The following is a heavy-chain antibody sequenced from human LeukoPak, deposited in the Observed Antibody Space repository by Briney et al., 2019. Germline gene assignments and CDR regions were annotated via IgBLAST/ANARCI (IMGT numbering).Heavy chain of an antibody. CDR3: ARRVMATIKYNWFDP. CDR2: IIPIFGTA. CDR1: GGTFSSYA. D-gene: IGHD5-24*01. V-gene: IGHV1-69*05. J-gene: IGHJ5*02. Sequence: SVKVSCKASGGTFSSYAISWVRQAPGQGLEWMGGIIPIFGTANYAQKFQGRVTITTDESTSTAYMELSSLRSEDTAVYYCARRVMATIKYNWFDPWGQGTLATVSS.